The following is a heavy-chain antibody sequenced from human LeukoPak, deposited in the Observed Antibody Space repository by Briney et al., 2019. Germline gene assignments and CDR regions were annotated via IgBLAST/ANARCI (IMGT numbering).Heavy chain of an antibody. J-gene: IGHJ4*02. Sequence: GGSLRLSCAASGFTFSSYWMSWVRQAPGKGLEWVANIKRDGSEKYYVDSVKGRFTISRDNAKNSLYLQMNRLRAEEAAVYYCARGYGDSIHFDYWGQGTLVTVSS. CDR3: ARGYGDSIHFDY. CDR1: GFTFSSYW. D-gene: IGHD4-17*01. V-gene: IGHV3-7*04. CDR2: IKRDGSEK.